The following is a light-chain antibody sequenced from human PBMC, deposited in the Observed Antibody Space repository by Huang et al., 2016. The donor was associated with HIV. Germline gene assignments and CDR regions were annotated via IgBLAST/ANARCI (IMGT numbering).Light chain of an antibody. J-gene: IGKJ2*02. Sequence: DIVMTQSPLSLSVTPGEPPSISCRFSQSLLHNNGYNYLDWYLQKPGQSPQLLIYLGSTRSSGVPDRFSGSGSGTDFTLKISRVEAEDVGIYYCMQALHTPGTFGQGTKLEI. CDR2: LGS. CDR1: QSLLHNNGYNY. CDR3: MQALHTPGT. V-gene: IGKV2-28*01.